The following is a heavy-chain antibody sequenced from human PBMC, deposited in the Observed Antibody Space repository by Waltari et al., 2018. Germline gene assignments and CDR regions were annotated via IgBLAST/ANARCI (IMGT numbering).Heavy chain of an antibody. CDR1: GGSFSGYY. J-gene: IGHJ6*02. CDR2: INHSGST. V-gene: IGHV4-34*01. Sequence: QVQLQQWGAGLLKPSEPLSLTCAVYGGSFSGYYWSWIRQPPGKGMEWIGEINHSGSTNHNPARNGRVPIAVDTSKNQFSLKLSSVTAADTAVYYCARGGSGVVIYYYYYYGMDVWGQGTTVTVSS. D-gene: IGHD3-3*01. CDR3: ARGGSGVVIYYYYYYGMDV.